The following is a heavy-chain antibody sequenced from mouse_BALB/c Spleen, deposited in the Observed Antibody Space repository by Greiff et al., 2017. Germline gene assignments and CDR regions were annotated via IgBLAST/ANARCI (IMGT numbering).Heavy chain of an antibody. CDR3: ARTSYRDDAWTMDY. D-gene: IGHD2-14*01. CDR1: GYTFTSYW. J-gene: IGHJ4*01. Sequence: QVQLQQSGAELARPGASVKLSCKASGYTFTSYWMQWVKQRPGQGLEWIGAIYPGDGDTRYTQKFKGKATLTADKSSSTAYMQLSSLASKDSAVYYCARTSYRDDAWTMDYWGQGTSVTVSS. CDR2: IYPGDGDT. V-gene: IGHV1-87*01.